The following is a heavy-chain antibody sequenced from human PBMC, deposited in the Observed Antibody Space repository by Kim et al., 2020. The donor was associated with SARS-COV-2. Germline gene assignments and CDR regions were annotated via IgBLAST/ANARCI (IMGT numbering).Heavy chain of an antibody. V-gene: IGHV3-21*01. CDR1: GFTFSSYS. J-gene: IGHJ4*02. Sequence: GGSLRLSCAASGFTFSSYSMNWVRQAPGKGLEWVSSISSSSSYIYYADSVKGRFTISRDNAKNSLYLQMNSLRAEDTAVYYCARDRDYYDSSGYSDYWGQGTLVTVSS. CDR3: ARDRDYYDSSGYSDY. D-gene: IGHD3-22*01. CDR2: ISSSSSYI.